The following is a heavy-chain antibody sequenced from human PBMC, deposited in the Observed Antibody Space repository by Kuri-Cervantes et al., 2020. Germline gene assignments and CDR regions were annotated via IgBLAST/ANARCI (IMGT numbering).Heavy chain of an antibody. CDR3: ARDSTVCGGDCYSIDGAFDI. CDR1: GFTFSDYY. CDR2: ISSSGSTI. V-gene: IGHV3-11*01. D-gene: IGHD2-21*02. J-gene: IGHJ3*02. Sequence: GGSLRLSCAASGFTFSDYYMSWIRQAPGKGLEWVSYISSSGSTIYYADSVKGRFTISRDNAKNSLYLQMNSLRAEDTAVYYCARDSTVCGGDCYSIDGAFDIWGQGTMVTVSS.